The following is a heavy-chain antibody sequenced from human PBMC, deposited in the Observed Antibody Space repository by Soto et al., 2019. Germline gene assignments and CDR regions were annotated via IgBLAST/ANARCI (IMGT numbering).Heavy chain of an antibody. CDR3: ARSSPYYDFWSGFDWFDP. V-gene: IGHV4-34*01. CDR2: INHSGST. D-gene: IGHD3-3*01. J-gene: IGHJ5*02. CDR1: GGSFSGYY. Sequence: SETLSLTCAVYGGSFSGYYWSWIRQPPGKGLEWIGEINHSGSTNYNPSLKSRVTISVDTSKNQFSLKLSSVTAADTAVYYCARSSPYYDFWSGFDWFDPWGQGTLVTVSS.